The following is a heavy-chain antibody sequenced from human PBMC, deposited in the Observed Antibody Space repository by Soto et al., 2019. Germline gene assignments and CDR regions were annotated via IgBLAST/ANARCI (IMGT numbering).Heavy chain of an antibody. D-gene: IGHD6-19*01. V-gene: IGHV4-59*01. CDR2: IYYSGST. J-gene: IGHJ4*02. CDR1: GGSISSYY. Sequence: SETLSLTCTVSGGSISSYYWSWIRQPPGKGLEWIGYIYYSGSTNYNPSLKSRVTISVDTSKNQFSLKLSSVTAADTAVYYCARGEDGWLQSYWGQGTLVTVSS. CDR3: ARGEDGWLQSY.